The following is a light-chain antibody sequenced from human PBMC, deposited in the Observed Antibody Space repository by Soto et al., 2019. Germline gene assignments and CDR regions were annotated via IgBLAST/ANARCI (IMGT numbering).Light chain of an antibody. CDR2: DAS. J-gene: IGKJ4*01. CDR3: QQTNSFPLP. CDR1: QSLRSS. V-gene: IGKV3D-15*01. Sequence: SPDTLSEYKRKRATLSCRASQSLRSSLAWYQQKPGQAPRLLIYDASTRATGIPARFSGTGSGTDFTLTISSLQPEDFATYYCQQTNSFPLPFGGVSMV.